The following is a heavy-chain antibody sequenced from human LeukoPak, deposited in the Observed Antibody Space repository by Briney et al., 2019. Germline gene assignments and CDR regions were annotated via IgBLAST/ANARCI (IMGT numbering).Heavy chain of an antibody. V-gene: IGHV1-18*01. CDR2: ISAYNGNT. CDR1: GYTFTSYG. Sequence: RASVKVSCKASGYTFTSYGISWVRQAPGQGLEWMGWISAYNGNTNYAQKFQGRVTITTDESTSTACMELSSLRSEDTAVYYCARVAGRNVLLWFGELAHWGQGTLVTVSS. J-gene: IGHJ4*02. D-gene: IGHD3-10*01. CDR3: ARVAGRNVLLWFGELAH.